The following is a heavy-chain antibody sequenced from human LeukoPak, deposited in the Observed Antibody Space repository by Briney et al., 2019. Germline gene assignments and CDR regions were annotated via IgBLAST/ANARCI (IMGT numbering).Heavy chain of an antibody. Sequence: SQTLSLTCTVSGGSISSGGYYWSWIRQPPGKGLEWIGYIYHSGSTYYNPSLKSRVTISVDRSKNQFSLKLSSVTAADTAVYYCARQGGDFWSGYYASSVHYFDYWGQGTLVTVSS. CDR3: ARQGGDFWSGYYASSVHYFDY. J-gene: IGHJ4*02. CDR2: IYHSGST. CDR1: GGSISSGGYY. D-gene: IGHD3-3*01. V-gene: IGHV4-30-2*01.